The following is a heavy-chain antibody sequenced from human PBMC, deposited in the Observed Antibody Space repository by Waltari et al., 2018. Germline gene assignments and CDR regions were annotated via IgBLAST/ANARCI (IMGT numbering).Heavy chain of an antibody. V-gene: IGHV3-7*01. CDR3: VGTPHWYYFDY. Sequence: EVQLVESGGDLVQPGGSLRLSCTASGFSFSSYWMSWVRQAPGKGPGGVANIKEDGSAKYYVDSVKGRFTISRDNAKNSLYLQMNNLRVEDTALYYCVGTPHWYYFDYWGPGTLVTVSS. CDR2: IKEDGSAK. CDR1: GFSFSSYW. D-gene: IGHD2-8*02. J-gene: IGHJ4*02.